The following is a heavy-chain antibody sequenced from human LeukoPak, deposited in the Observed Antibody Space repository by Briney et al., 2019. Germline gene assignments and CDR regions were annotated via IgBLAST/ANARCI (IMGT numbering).Heavy chain of an antibody. D-gene: IGHD4-17*01. Sequence: PGGSLRLSCAASGFIFSNYGMSCVRQAPGKGLEWVAHIKQDGSERFYMDSVKGRFTISRDNDKNSLHVQMNSLRAEDTGVFYCARGIDYGWFDPWGQGTLVTVSS. J-gene: IGHJ5*02. CDR1: GFIFSNYG. CDR2: IKQDGSER. CDR3: ARGIDYGWFDP. V-gene: IGHV3-7*01.